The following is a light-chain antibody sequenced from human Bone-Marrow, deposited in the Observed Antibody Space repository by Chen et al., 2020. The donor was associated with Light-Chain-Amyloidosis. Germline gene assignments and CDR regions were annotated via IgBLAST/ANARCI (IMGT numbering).Light chain of an antibody. V-gene: IGKV3-20*01. J-gene: IGKJ4*01. CDR2: GSP. Sequence: EIVLTQSPVTLSLSPGEGANRSCRASQTISSNYLTWYQQKFGQAPRLLIYGSPSRATGIPDRFTGSGSGTDFTLTINRLEPEDFAMYYCQQYGTSPLTLGGGTKVEIK. CDR1: QTISSNY. CDR3: QQYGTSPLT.